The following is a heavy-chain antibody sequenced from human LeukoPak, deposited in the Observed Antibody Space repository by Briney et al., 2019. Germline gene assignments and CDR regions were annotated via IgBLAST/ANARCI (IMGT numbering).Heavy chain of an antibody. D-gene: IGHD1-7*01. CDR2: ISAYNGNT. J-gene: IGHJ5*02. V-gene: IGHV1-18*01. CDR3: ARDRVTGTTRLFDP. Sequence: ASVKVSCKASGYTFTSYDINWVRQATGQGLEWMGWISAYNGNTNYAQKLQGRVTMTTDTSTSTAYMELRSLRYDDTAVYYCARDRVTGTTRLFDPWGQGTLVTVSS. CDR1: GYTFTSYD.